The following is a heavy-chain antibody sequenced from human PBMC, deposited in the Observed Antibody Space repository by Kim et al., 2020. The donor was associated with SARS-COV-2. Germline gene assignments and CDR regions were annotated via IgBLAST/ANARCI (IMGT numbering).Heavy chain of an antibody. CDR1: GDSVSSNSAA. Sequence: SQTLSLTCAISGDSVSSNSAAWNWIRQSPSRGLEWLGRTYYRSKWYNDYAVSVKSRITINPDTSKNQFSLQLNSVTPEDTAVYYCARLQSYSSSGDYYYYYYMDVWGKGTTVTVSS. J-gene: IGHJ6*03. V-gene: IGHV6-1*01. D-gene: IGHD6-6*01. CDR3: ARLQSYSSSGDYYYYYYMDV. CDR2: TYYRSKWYN.